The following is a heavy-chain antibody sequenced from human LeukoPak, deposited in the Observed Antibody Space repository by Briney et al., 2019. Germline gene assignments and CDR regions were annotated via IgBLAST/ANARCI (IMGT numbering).Heavy chain of an antibody. CDR3: AGYGGSYPYYMDV. D-gene: IGHD1-26*01. J-gene: IGHJ6*03. CDR1: GFTVSTNY. Sequence: GGSLRLSCAASGFTVSTNYMTWIRQAPGKGLEWVSVMYTLGNTNYADSVRGRFTISRDNSKNTLYLQMNSLRAEDTAVYCCAGYGGSYPYYMDVWGKGTTVTISS. V-gene: IGHV3-66*01. CDR2: MYTLGNT.